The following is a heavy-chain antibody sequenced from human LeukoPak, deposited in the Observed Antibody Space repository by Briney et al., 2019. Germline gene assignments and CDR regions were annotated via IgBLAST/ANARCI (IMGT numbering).Heavy chain of an antibody. D-gene: IGHD6-19*01. CDR3: ARADYSSGWYRY. Sequence: KASETLSLTCAVYGGSFSGYYWSWIRQPPGKGLEWIGEINHSGSTNYNPSLKSRVTISVDTSKNQFPLKLSSVTAADTAVYYCARADYSSGWYRYWGQGTLVTVSS. CDR1: GGSFSGYY. CDR2: INHSGST. V-gene: IGHV4-34*01. J-gene: IGHJ4*02.